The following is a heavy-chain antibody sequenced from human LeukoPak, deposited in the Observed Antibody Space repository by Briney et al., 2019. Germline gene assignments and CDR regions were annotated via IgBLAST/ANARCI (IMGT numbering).Heavy chain of an antibody. V-gene: IGHV1-46*01. CDR1: GYTFTSYY. CDR2: INPSGGST. D-gene: IGHD6-25*01. CDR3: ARDRVGAAVDY. J-gene: IGHJ4*02. Sequence: ASVKVSCKASGYTFTSYYMHWVRQAPGQGLEWMGIINPSGGSTSYAQKYQGRVTMTRDTSTSTVYMELSSLRSEDTAVYYCARDRVGAAVDYWGQGTLVTVSS.